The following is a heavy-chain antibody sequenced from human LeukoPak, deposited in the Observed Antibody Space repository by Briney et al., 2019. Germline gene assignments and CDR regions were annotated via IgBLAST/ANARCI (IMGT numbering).Heavy chain of an antibody. J-gene: IGHJ4*02. D-gene: IGHD5-18*01. V-gene: IGHV3-23*01. CDR2: ISSSYNST. Sequence: GGSLRLSCSASGFSFSCYAMSWVRQAPGKGLERVSTISSSYNSTYYADSVKGRFTITRDISKNTLDRQMNSLRADDTAVYYCAKGGPNGHSYGEAFDYWGQGTLVAVSS. CDR1: GFSFSCYA. CDR3: AKGGPNGHSYGEAFDY.